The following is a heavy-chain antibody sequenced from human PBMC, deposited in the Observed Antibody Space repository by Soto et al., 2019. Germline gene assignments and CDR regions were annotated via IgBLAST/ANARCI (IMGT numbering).Heavy chain of an antibody. CDR1: GFTFSSYE. Sequence: PVGSLRLSCAASGFTFSSYEMNWVRQAPGKGLEWVSYISSSGSTIYYADSVKGRFTISRDNAKNSLYLQMNSLRAEDTAVYYCARGDIALGYGMDVWGQGTTVTVSS. D-gene: IGHD5-12*01. J-gene: IGHJ6*02. CDR3: ARGDIALGYGMDV. CDR2: ISSSGSTI. V-gene: IGHV3-48*03.